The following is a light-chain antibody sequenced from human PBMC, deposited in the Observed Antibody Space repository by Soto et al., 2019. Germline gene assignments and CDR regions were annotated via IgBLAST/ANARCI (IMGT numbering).Light chain of an antibody. CDR3: QQYGSSPR. J-gene: IGKJ4*01. CDR2: GAS. V-gene: IGKV3-20*01. Sequence: EIVLTQSPGTLSLSPGERATLSCRASQSVSSSYLAWYQQKPGQAPRLLIYGASSRATGIPDRFSGSGSGTDFTLTISRLEPEDFAVYYCQQYGSSPRFGGRTKVEIK. CDR1: QSVSSSY.